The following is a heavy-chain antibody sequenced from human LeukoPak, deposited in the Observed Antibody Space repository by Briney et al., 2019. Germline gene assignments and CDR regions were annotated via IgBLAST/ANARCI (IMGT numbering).Heavy chain of an antibody. J-gene: IGHJ6*02. CDR2: IWYDGSNK. Sequence: GGSLRLSCAASGFTFSSYGMHWVRQAPGKGLEWVAVIWYDGSNKYYADSVKGRFDISRDNFKNTLDLQMNSLRAENTAVYYCTGAGTVYYYGMDVWGQGTTVTVSS. CDR3: TGAGTVYYYGMDV. CDR1: GFTFSSYG. D-gene: IGHD6-19*01. V-gene: IGHV3-33*01.